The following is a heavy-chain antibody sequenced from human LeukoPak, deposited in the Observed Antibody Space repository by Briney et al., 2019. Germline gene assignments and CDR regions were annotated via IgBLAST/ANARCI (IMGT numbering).Heavy chain of an antibody. CDR1: GFTFSSYW. D-gene: IGHD6-6*01. V-gene: IGHV3-7*01. Sequence: PGGSLRLSCAASGFTFSSYWMSWVRQAPGKGLEWVANIKQDGSEKYYVDSVKGRFTTSRDNAKNSLYLQMNSLRAEDTAVYYCARGPSSIAARPDWFDPWGQGTLVTVSS. CDR2: IKQDGSEK. J-gene: IGHJ5*02. CDR3: ARGPSSIAARPDWFDP.